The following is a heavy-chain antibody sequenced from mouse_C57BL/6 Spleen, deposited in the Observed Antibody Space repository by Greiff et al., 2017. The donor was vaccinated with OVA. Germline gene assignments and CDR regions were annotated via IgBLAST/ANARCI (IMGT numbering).Heavy chain of an antibody. J-gene: IGHJ4*01. CDR1: GYTFTSYW. CDR3: ARGYDYDGVYYAMDY. D-gene: IGHD2-4*01. V-gene: IGHV1-61*01. CDR2: IYPSDSET. Sequence: VQLQQPGAELVRPGSSVKLSCKASGYTFTSYWMDWVKQRPGQGLEWIGNIYPSDSETHYNQKFKDKATLTVDKSSSTAYMQLSSLTSEDSAVYYCARGYDYDGVYYAMDYWGQGTSVTVSS.